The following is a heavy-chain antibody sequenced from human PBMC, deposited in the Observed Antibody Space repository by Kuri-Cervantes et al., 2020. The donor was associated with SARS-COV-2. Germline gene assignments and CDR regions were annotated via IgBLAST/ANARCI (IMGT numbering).Heavy chain of an antibody. CDR2: INPNSGDT. CDR3: ARDSRRDPPPYNYFMDI. V-gene: IGHV1-2*02. Sequence: ASVKVSCKASGYTFTGYYIHWVRQAPGQGLEWMGWINPNSGDTNYAPKFYGRVTMTRDTSITTAYMEPSGLRSDDTAIYYCARDSRRDPPPYNYFMDIWGKGTPVTVSS. J-gene: IGHJ6*03. CDR1: GYTFTGYY. D-gene: IGHD5-24*01.